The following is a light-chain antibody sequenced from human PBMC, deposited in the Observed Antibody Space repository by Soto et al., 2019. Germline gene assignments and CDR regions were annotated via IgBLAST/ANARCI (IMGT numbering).Light chain of an antibody. Sequence: QSVLTQPPSVSATPGQKVTISCSGSGSNLGRNYVSRYQQLPGTAPKLLIYDNVYRFSGIPDRFSGSKSGTSATLGITGLQTGDEGDYYCGSWDNSLSSYVFGTGTKLTVL. CDR3: GSWDNSLSSYV. V-gene: IGLV1-51*01. CDR1: GSNLGRNY. J-gene: IGLJ1*01. CDR2: DNV.